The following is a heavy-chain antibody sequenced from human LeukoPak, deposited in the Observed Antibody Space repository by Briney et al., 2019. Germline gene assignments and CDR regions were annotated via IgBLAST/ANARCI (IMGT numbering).Heavy chain of an antibody. V-gene: IGHV1-18*01. Sequence: VASVKVSCKASGYTFINYGISWVRQAPGQGLEWMGWISGYNGNTKYAEKLQGRVTMTTDTSTSTAYMELRSLRSDDTAMYYCARDDRRIVVITMSDAFDIRGQGTMVTVSS. CDR1: GYTFINYG. CDR2: ISGYNGNT. CDR3: ARDDRRIVVITMSDAFDI. J-gene: IGHJ3*02. D-gene: IGHD3-22*01.